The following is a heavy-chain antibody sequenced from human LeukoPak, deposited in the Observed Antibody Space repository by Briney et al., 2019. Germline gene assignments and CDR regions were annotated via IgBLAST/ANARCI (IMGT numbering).Heavy chain of an antibody. D-gene: IGHD5-12*01. J-gene: IGHJ6*03. Sequence: ASVKVSCKASGYTFTGYYMHWVRQAPGQGLEWMGWINPNSGGTNYAQKFQGRVTMTRDTSISTAYMELSRLRSDDTAVYYCAKGSDIVATIGGSGYYYMDVWAKGPRSPSP. CDR2: INPNSGGT. V-gene: IGHV1-2*02. CDR3: AKGSDIVATIGGSGYYYMDV. CDR1: GYTFTGYY.